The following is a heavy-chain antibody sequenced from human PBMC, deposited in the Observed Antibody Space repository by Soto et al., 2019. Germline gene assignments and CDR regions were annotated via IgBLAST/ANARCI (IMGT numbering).Heavy chain of an antibody. CDR2: ISAYNGNT. Sequence: QVQLVQSGAEVKKPGASVKVSCKASGYTFTSYGISWVRQAPGQGLEWMGWISAYNGNTNYAQKLQGRVTMTTDTTTSTAYMELLSLRSAATAVYYCARGIGGSDSYYYYYLYVWGKGTTVTVSS. CDR1: GYTFTSYG. CDR3: ARGIGGSDSYYYYYLYV. D-gene: IGHD3-16*01. J-gene: IGHJ6*03. V-gene: IGHV1-18*01.